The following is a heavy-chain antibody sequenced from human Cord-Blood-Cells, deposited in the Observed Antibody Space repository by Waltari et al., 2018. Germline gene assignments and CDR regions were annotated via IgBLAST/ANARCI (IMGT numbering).Heavy chain of an antibody. CDR2: IIPILGIA. CDR3: ARERDGYNYWYFDL. Sequence: QVQLVQSGAEVKKPGSSVKVSCKASGGTFSSYAISWVRQAPGQGLEWMGGIIPILGIANYAQKSQGRVTITADKSTSTAYMELSSLRSEDTAVYYCARERDGYNYWYFDLWGRGTLVTVSS. CDR1: GGTFSSYA. J-gene: IGHJ2*01. V-gene: IGHV1-69*10. D-gene: IGHD5-12*01.